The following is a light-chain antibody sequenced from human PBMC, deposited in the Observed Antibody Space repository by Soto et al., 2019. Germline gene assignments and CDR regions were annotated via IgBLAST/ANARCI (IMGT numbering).Light chain of an antibody. Sequence: EIVMTPSPATMSVSPGEGATLSCRASQGLTTKLAWYQQKPGQAPRLLIYGASTRATGIPARFSGSGSGTEFTLAISSLQSEDCAVYYCQQYNSWPRTFGQGTKVDIK. CDR1: QGLTTK. V-gene: IGKV3-15*01. J-gene: IGKJ1*01. CDR2: GAS. CDR3: QQYNSWPRT.